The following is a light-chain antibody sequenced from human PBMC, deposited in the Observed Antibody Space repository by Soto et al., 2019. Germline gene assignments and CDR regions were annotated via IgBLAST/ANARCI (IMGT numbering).Light chain of an antibody. CDR2: GAS. CDR3: QQYNNWPPRT. CDR1: QSVSSN. J-gene: IGKJ1*01. Sequence: DIVMTESPATLSISAGTRVXLSCMASQSVSSNLAWYQQKPGQAPRLLIYGASTRATGIPARFSGSGSGTEFTLTISSLQPEDFAVYYCQQYNNWPPRTFGQGTKVDIK. V-gene: IGKV3-15*01.